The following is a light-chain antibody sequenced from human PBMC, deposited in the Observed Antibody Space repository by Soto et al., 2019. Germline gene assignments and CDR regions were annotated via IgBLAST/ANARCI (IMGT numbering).Light chain of an antibody. Sequence: VSVVFTRALALGRRQRASLSGVAIQSVSNSDLAWYQQEPAQAPSLVIYVASSRATGIPDRFSGRGSGTDLTLTISRLEPEDFAVYYCQQYGTPAVTLGQWTRLEIK. V-gene: IGKV3-20*01. CDR3: QQYGTPAVT. J-gene: IGKJ5*01. CDR1: QSVSNSD. CDR2: VAS.